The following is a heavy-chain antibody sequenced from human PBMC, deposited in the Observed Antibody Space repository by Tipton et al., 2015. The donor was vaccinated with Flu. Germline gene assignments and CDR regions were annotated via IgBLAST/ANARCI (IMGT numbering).Heavy chain of an antibody. J-gene: IGHJ3*01. Sequence: TLSLTCTVSGDSMRSDYFWAWIRQAPGKGLEWIGNIHYSGSPHYNPSLKSRVTITVDTSKNQFSLRLSSMTAADTAVYYCARERRGGWPFYDAFDFWGQGTTVTVSS. D-gene: IGHD6-19*01. CDR3: ARERRGGWPFYDAFDF. CDR1: GDSMRSDYF. CDR2: IHYSGSP. V-gene: IGHV4-38-2*02.